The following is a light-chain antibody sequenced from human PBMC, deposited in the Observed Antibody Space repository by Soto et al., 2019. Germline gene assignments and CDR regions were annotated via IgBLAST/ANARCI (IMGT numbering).Light chain of an antibody. J-gene: IGKJ1*01. CDR1: QSITDW. Sequence: DIQMTQSPSILSASVGDRVTITCRASQSITDWLAWYQQKPGKAPKLLIYRASSLESGVPSRFSGSGYGAQSSLTISSLQPDDFATYYCQQYNGTFGQGTKVDIK. CDR2: RAS. CDR3: QQYNGT. V-gene: IGKV1-5*03.